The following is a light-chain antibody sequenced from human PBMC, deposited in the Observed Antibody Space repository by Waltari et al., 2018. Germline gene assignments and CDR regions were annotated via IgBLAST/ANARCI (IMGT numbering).Light chain of an antibody. V-gene: IGKV3-20*01. J-gene: IGKJ5*01. CDR1: QSVSSSY. CDR3: QQCGSSPIT. Sequence: EIVLTQSPGTLSLSPGERATLSCRASQSVSSSYLAWYQQKPGQAPRLLIYGASSRATGIPHRFSGSGSGTDFTLTISRLAPENFAVYYCQQCGSSPITFGQGTRLEIK. CDR2: GAS.